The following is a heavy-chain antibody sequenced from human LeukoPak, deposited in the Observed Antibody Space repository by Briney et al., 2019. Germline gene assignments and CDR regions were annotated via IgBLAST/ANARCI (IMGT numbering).Heavy chain of an antibody. CDR3: AKDRTYSSGWYFLD. D-gene: IGHD6-19*01. J-gene: IGHJ4*02. CDR1: XXA. Sequence: XXAXSWVRQAPGKGLEWVSAISGSGGSTYYADSVKGRFTISRDNSKNTLYLQMNSLRAEDTAVYYCAKDRTYSSGWYFLDWGQGTLVTVSS. V-gene: IGHV3-23*01. CDR2: ISGSGGST.